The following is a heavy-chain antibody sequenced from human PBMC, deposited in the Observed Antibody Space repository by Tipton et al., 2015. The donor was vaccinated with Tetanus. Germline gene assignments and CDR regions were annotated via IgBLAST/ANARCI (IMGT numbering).Heavy chain of an antibody. D-gene: IGHD3-22*01. CDR1: SASISNGDFS. CDR2: VYYSGST. Sequence: TLSLTCTVSSASISNGDFSWGWIRQPPGRGLEWIGSVYYSGSTYYNPSLKSRVPISVDTSKNHFSLKLSSVTAADTAVYYCAREDGYYHDGSGFYAFDIWDRGTMVAVSS. J-gene: IGHJ3*02. CDR3: AREDGYYHDGSGFYAFDI. V-gene: IGHV4-39*02.